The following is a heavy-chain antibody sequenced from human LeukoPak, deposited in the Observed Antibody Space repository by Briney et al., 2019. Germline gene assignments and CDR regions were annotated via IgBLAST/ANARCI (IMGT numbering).Heavy chain of an antibody. CDR3: ARKFLGSRGYYFDY. Sequence: SETLSLTCTVSGGSISSFYWSWIRQPPGEGLEWIGYIYYSGSTNYNPSLKSRVTISVDTSKNQFSLRLSSVTAADTAVYYCARKFLGSRGYYFDYWGQGTLVTVSS. J-gene: IGHJ4*02. CDR2: IYYSGST. CDR1: GGSISSFY. D-gene: IGHD3-10*01. V-gene: IGHV4-59*08.